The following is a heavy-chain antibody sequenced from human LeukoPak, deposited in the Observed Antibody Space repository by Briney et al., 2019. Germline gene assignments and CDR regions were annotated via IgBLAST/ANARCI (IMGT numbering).Heavy chain of an antibody. CDR1: GFTFSSYG. CDR2: IWYAGSNK. Sequence: PGGSLRLSCAASGFTFSSYGMHWVRQAPGKGLEWVAVIWYAGSNKYYADSVKGRFTISRDNSKNTLYLQMNSLRAEDTAVYYCARDTGRPGYYYYYYYGMDVGGQGTTVTVS. CDR3: ARDTGRPGYYYYYYYGMDV. D-gene: IGHD3-22*01. J-gene: IGHJ6*02. V-gene: IGHV3-33*01.